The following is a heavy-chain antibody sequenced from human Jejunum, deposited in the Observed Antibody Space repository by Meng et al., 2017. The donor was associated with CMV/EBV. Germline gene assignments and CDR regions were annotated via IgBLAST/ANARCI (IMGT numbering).Heavy chain of an antibody. J-gene: IGHJ5*02. V-gene: IGHV4-59*11. CDR3: AKDKGCRDTTCQNWLDP. D-gene: IGHD2-15*01. CDR2: IYYSGST. Sequence: GSISSHYWTWIRQPPGKGLEWIGYIYYSGSTTYNPSLKSRVTISIDRSKNQFSLKLTSVTAADTAVYYCAKDKGCRDTTCQNWLDPRGQGTLVTVSS. CDR1: GSISSHY.